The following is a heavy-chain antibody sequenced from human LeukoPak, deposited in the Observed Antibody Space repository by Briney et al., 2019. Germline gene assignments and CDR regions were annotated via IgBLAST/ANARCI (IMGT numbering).Heavy chain of an antibody. CDR2: INPSGGST. CDR3: ARERRWGYYYEP. Sequence: ASVKVSCKASGYTFTSYYMHWVRQAPRQGLEWMGIINPSGGSTSYAQKFQGRVTITRDTSASTAYMELSSLRSEDTAVYYCARERRWGYYYEPWGQGTLVTVSS. D-gene: IGHD3-22*01. J-gene: IGHJ5*02. CDR1: GYTFTSYY. V-gene: IGHV1-46*01.